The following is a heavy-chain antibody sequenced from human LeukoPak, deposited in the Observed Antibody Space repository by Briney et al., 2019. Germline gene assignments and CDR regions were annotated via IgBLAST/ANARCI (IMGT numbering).Heavy chain of an antibody. CDR3: ARQGQYYGMDV. CDR2: IYYSGST. J-gene: IGHJ6*02. CDR1: GGSISSSSYY. V-gene: IGHV4-39*01. Sequence: SETLSLTCTVSGGSISSSSYYWGWIRQPPGKGLEWIGSIYYSGSTYYNPSLKSRVTISVDTSKNQFSLKLSSVTAADTAVYYCARQGQYYGMDVWGQGTTVTVPS.